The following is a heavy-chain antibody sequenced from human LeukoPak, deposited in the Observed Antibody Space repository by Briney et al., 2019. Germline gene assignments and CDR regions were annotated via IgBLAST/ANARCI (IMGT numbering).Heavy chain of an antibody. CDR1: GGSISSSSYY. J-gene: IGHJ4*02. CDR3: ARHVYRRSDLDY. V-gene: IGHV4-39*01. CDR2: IYYSGST. D-gene: IGHD1-14*01. Sequence: PSETLSLTCTVSGGSISSSSYYWGWIRQPPGKGLEWIGSIYYSGSTYYNPSLKSRVTISVDTSKNQFSLKLSSVTAADTAVYYCARHVYRRSDLDYWGQGTLVTVSS.